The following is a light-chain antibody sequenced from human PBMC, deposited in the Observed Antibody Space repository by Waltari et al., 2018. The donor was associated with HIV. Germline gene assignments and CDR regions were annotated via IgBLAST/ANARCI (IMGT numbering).Light chain of an antibody. V-gene: IGLV1-44*01. J-gene: IGLJ3*02. CDR2: NNN. Sequence: QSVLTQPPSASGTPGQRVSISCSGTDSNIGSNTVNWYQPLPGTAPKLLMYNNNERPSGVPDRFSGSKSGTSASLAISGLQSDDEANYYCATWDDSLRGRVFGGGTKLTVL. CDR1: DSNIGSNT. CDR3: ATWDDSLRGRV.